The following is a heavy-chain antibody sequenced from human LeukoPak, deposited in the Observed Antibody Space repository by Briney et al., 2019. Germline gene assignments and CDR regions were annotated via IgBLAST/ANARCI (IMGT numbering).Heavy chain of an antibody. D-gene: IGHD4-11*01. V-gene: IGHV4-39*01. Sequence: SETLSLTCTVSGGSISSSSYYWGWIRQPPGKGLEWIGSIYYSGSTCYNPSLKSRVTISVDTSKNQFSLKLSSVTAADTAVSYCARHTYDYSNYVSYYYMDVWGKGTTVTVSS. CDR3: ARHTYDYSNYVSYYYMDV. CDR2: IYYSGST. J-gene: IGHJ6*03. CDR1: GGSISSSSYY.